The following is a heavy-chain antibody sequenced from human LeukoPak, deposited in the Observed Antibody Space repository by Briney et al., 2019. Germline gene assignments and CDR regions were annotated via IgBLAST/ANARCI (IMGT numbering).Heavy chain of an antibody. D-gene: IGHD1-26*01. CDR2: IYHSGSA. J-gene: IGHJ4*02. CDR3: ASKSYSGSYTFDY. CDR1: GGSISRSTW. Sequence: SETLSLTCAVSGGSISRSTWWSWVRQPTGKGLEWIGEIYHSGSANYNPSLKSRLTISVDKSRNQFSLILSSVTAADTAVYYCASKSYSGSYTFDYWGQGTLVTVSS. V-gene: IGHV4-4*02.